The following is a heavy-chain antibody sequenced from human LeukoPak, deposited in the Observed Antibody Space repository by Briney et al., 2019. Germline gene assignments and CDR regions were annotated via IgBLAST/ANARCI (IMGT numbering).Heavy chain of an antibody. D-gene: IGHD3-22*01. J-gene: IGHJ3*02. CDR1: AGSINSGDYY. CDR2: IYSPGTN. V-gene: IGHV4-61*02. Sequence: SETLSLTCTVSAGSINSGDYYWSWIRQPAGKGLEWIGRIYSPGTNYNYNPSVKSRVTISIDTSKNQFSLKLTSVTAADPAVYYCARGIGTSYDSSRDAFDIWGQGTMVTVSS. CDR3: ARGIGTSYDSSRDAFDI.